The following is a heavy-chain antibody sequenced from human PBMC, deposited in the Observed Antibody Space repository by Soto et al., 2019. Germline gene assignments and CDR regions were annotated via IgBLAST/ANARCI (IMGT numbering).Heavy chain of an antibody. V-gene: IGHV4-34*01. CDR2: INHSGST. J-gene: IGHJ5*02. Sequence: QVQLQQWGAGLLKPSETLSLTCAVYGGSFSGYYWSWIRQPPGKGLEWIGEINHSGSTHYNPSLKSRVTISVDTSKNQFSLKVSSVTAADTAVYYCARGLGPHYDFWSGYPKGFDPWGQGTLVTVSS. CDR3: ARGLGPHYDFWSGYPKGFDP. D-gene: IGHD3-3*01. CDR1: GGSFSGYY.